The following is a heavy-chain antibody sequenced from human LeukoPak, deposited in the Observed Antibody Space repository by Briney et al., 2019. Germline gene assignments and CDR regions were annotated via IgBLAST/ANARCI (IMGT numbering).Heavy chain of an antibody. V-gene: IGHV3-7*01. CDR1: GFTFSNYW. CDR2: INEDGSGK. Sequence: PGGSLRLSCVPSGFTFSNYWMKWVRQAPGKGLEWVASINEDGSGKFSVGSVKDRFTISRDNARNTLSLEMNSLTIEDTAVYYCIVVVEPPDSDGFDVWGQGTMITVSS. D-gene: IGHD1-14*01. J-gene: IGHJ3*01. CDR3: IVVVEPPDSDGFDV.